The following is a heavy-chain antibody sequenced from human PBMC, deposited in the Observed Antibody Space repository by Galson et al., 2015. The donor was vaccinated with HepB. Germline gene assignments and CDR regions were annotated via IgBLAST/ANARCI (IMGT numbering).Heavy chain of an antibody. CDR2: ISAYNGNT. CDR3: ARFTQNDIVATILRGGWFDP. D-gene: IGHD5-12*01. V-gene: IGHV1-18*01. CDR1: GYTFTSYG. J-gene: IGHJ5*02. Sequence: SVKVSCKASGYTFTSYGISWVRQAPGQGLEWMGWISAYNGNTNYAQKLQGRVTMATDTSTSTAYMELRSLRSDDTAVYYCARFTQNDIVATILRGGWFDPWGQGTLVTVSS.